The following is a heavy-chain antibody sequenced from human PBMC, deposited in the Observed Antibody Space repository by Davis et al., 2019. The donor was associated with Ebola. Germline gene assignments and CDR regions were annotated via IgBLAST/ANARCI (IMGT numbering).Heavy chain of an antibody. Sequence: PGGSLRLSCAASGFTFGDYAMHWVRQAPGKGLEWVSLISWDGRSTAYADSVRDRFSISRDNSRNFLYLQMNDLRAEDTALYYCTAYDSTFRNYWGQGTLVTVSS. CDR2: ISWDGRST. D-gene: IGHD3-22*01. J-gene: IGHJ4*02. CDR3: TAYDSTFRNY. V-gene: IGHV3-43D*03. CDR1: GFTFGDYA.